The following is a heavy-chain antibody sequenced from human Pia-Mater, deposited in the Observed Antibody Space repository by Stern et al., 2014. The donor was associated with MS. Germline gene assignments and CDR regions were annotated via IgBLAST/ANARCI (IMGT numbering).Heavy chain of an antibody. J-gene: IGHJ4*02. CDR3: ARDLLTDYDFWCGQNPFDY. D-gene: IGHD3-3*01. CDR2: IASDGRNN. CDR1: GFTFSSYA. V-gene: IGHV3-30-3*01. Sequence: VQLVESGGGVVQPGRSLRLSCAASGFTFSSYAMHWVRQAPGKGLEWVAVIASDGRNNYYADSVQGRFTISRDNSISTLYLQMNSLRAEDTAVYYCARDLLTDYDFWCGQNPFDYWGQGTLVTVSS.